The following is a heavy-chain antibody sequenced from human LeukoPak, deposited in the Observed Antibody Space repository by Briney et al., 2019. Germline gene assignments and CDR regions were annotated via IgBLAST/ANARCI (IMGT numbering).Heavy chain of an antibody. D-gene: IGHD1-26*01. CDR2: INPNSGGT. V-gene: IGHV1-2*02. J-gene: IGHJ4*02. CDR3: ARTLYSGSYSDY. CDR1: GYTFTGYY. Sequence: ASVKVSCKASGYTFTGYYMHWVRQAPGQGLEWMGWINPNSGGTNYAQKFQGRVTKTRDTSISTAYMELSRLRSDDTAVYYCARTLYSGSYSDYWGQGTLVTVSS.